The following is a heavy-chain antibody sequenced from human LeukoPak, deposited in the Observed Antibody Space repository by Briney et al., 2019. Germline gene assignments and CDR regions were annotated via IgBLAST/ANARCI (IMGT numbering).Heavy chain of an antibody. CDR3: ARIAATATGCYDY. CDR2: IKQDGSET. Sequence: GGSLRLSCAASGFTFSSYSMNWVRQAPGKGLEWVASIKQDGSETNYVDSVKGRFTISRDNAKNSVSLQMNTLRAEDTAVYYCARIAATATGCYDYWGQGTLVTVSS. D-gene: IGHD6-13*01. J-gene: IGHJ4*02. V-gene: IGHV3-7*01. CDR1: GFTFSSYS.